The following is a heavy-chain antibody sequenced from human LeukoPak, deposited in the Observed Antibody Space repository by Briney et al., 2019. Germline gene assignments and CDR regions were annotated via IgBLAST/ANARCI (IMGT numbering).Heavy chain of an antibody. J-gene: IGHJ4*02. V-gene: IGHV3-23*01. Sequence: GGSLRLSCAASGFTFSSYAMSWVRQAPGKGLEWVSAISGSGGSTYYADSVKGRFTISRDNSRNTLYLQMNSLRAEDTAVYYCAKRAYSGYDTHGYYFDYWGQGTLVTVSS. CDR2: ISGSGGST. CDR3: AKRAYSGYDTHGYYFDY. CDR1: GFTFSSYA. D-gene: IGHD5-12*01.